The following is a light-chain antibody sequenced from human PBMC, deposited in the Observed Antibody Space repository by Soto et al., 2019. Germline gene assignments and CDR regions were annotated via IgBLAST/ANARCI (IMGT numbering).Light chain of an antibody. J-gene: IGKJ4*01. V-gene: IGKV3-11*01. CDR1: QNVGSY. CDR3: QQRGNWPLT. CDR2: DAS. Sequence: EIVLTQSPATLSLSPGERATLSCRASQNVGSYLAWYQQKPGQAPRLLIYDASNRATGIPARFSGSGSGTDFTLAITSLEPEDFAVYYCQQRGNWPLTFGGGNKLEI.